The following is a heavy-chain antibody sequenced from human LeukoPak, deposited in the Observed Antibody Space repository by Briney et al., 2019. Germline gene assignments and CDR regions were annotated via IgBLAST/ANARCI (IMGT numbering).Heavy chain of an antibody. V-gene: IGHV7-4-1*02. D-gene: IGHD3-10*01. CDR2: INTNTGNP. CDR3: ASPGLWFGELYYYYYMDV. CDR1: GYTFTSYA. Sequence: ATVKVSCKASGYTFTSYAMNWVRQAPGQGLEWMGWINTNTGNPTYAQGFTGRFIFSLDTSVSTAYLQISSLKAEDTAVYYCASPGLWFGELYYYYYMDVWGKGTTVTVSS. J-gene: IGHJ6*03.